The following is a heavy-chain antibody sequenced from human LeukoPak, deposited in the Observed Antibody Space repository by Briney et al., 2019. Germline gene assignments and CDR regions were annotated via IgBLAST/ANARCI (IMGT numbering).Heavy chain of an antibody. CDR3: TRGFSRSGDYEFYYGMDV. D-gene: IGHD4-17*01. Sequence: GGSLRLSCTASGFTFGDYAMSWFRQAPGKGLEWVGFIRSKAYGGTTEYAASVKGRFTISRDDSKSIAYLQTNSLKTEDTTVYYCTRGFSRSGDYEFYYGMDVWGQGTTVTVSS. CDR1: GFTFGDYA. J-gene: IGHJ6*02. V-gene: IGHV3-49*03. CDR2: IRSKAYGGTT.